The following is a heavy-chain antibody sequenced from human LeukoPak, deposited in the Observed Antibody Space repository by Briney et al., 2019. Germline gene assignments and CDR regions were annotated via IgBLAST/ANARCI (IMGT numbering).Heavy chain of an antibody. D-gene: IGHD3-22*01. CDR2: IYYSGST. CDR1: GGSISSYY. Sequence: PSETLSLTCTVSGGSISSYYWSWIRQPPGKGLEWIGYIYYSGSTNYNSSLKSRVTISVDTSKNQFSLKLSSVTAADTAVYYCARFLNYYDSSGYHSDWGQGTLVTVSS. J-gene: IGHJ4*02. CDR3: ARFLNYYDSSGYHSD. V-gene: IGHV4-59*01.